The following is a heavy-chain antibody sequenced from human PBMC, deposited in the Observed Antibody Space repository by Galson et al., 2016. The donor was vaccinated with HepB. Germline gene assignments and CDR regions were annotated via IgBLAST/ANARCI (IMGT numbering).Heavy chain of an antibody. CDR2: MSYSGST. J-gene: IGHJ4*02. V-gene: IGHV4-39*01. CDR3: ARVLPLFGEVSNYFDL. D-gene: IGHD3-10*02. CDR1: GDSISSSSYY. Sequence: ETLSLTCTVSGDSISSSSYYWGWIRQPPGKGLELIATMSYSGSTYYNPSLESRVTMSVDTSKNQFSLKLSSVTAADTAVYFCARVLPLFGEVSNYFDLWGQGTLVTVSS.